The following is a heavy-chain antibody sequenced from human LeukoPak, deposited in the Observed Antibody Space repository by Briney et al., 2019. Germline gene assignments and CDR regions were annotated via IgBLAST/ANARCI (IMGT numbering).Heavy chain of an antibody. CDR3: ARESTRLGELSADY. V-gene: IGHV1-69*06. D-gene: IGHD3-16*02. CDR2: IIPIFGTA. CDR1: GGTFSSYA. J-gene: IGHJ4*02. Sequence: ASVKVSCKASGGTFSSYAISWVRQAAGQGLEWMGGIIPIFGTANYAQKFQGRVTITAGKSTSTAYMELSSLRSEDTAVYYCARESTRLGELSADYWGQGTLVTVSS.